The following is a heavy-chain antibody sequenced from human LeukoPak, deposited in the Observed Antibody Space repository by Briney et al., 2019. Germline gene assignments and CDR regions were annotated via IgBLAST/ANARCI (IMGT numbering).Heavy chain of an antibody. V-gene: IGHV3-49*04. CDR1: GFTFSSYA. CDR3: TRVSLAAEPPGGWYCYYMDV. Sequence: HPGGSLRLSCAASGFTFSSYAMSWVRQAPGKGLEWVGFIRSKAYGGTTEYAASVKGRFTISRDDSKSIAYLQMNSLKTEDTAVYYCTRVSLAAEPPGGWYCYYMDVWGKGTTVTVSS. J-gene: IGHJ6*03. D-gene: IGHD1-26*01. CDR2: IRSKAYGGTT.